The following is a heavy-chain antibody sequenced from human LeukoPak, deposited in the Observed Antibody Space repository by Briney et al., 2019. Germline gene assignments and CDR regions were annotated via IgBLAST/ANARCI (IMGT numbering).Heavy chain of an antibody. J-gene: IGHJ4*02. V-gene: IGHV3-21*01. Sequence: SGGSLRLSCAASGFTFSSYSMNWVRQAPGKGLEWVSSISSSSSYIYYADSVKGRFTISRDNAKNSLYLQMNSLRAEDTAVYYCARDRVYDYVWGSSAPPDYWGQGTLVTVSS. CDR3: ARDRVYDYVWGSSAPPDY. CDR1: GFTFSSYS. D-gene: IGHD3-16*01. CDR2: ISSSSSYI.